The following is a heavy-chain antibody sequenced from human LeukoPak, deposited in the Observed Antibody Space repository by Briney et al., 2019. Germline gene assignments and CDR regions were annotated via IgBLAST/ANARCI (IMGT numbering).Heavy chain of an antibody. V-gene: IGHV1-46*01. D-gene: IGHD1-26*01. CDR1: RYTFTSYY. CDR3: ALVGATKTYYFDY. J-gene: IGHJ4*02. CDR2: INPSGGST. Sequence: GASVKVSCKASRYTFTSYYMHWVRQAPGQGLEWMGIINPSGGSTSYAQKFQGRVTMTRDTSTSTVYMELSSLRSEDTAVYYCALVGATKTYYFDYWGQGTLVTVSS.